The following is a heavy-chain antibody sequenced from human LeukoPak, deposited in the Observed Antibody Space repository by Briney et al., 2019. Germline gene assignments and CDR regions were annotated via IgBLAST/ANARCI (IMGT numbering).Heavy chain of an antibody. J-gene: IGHJ4*02. CDR3: ARGGDGYNSFDY. Sequence: ASVKVSCKASGYTFTSYAMNWVRQAPGQGLEWMGWINPNSGGTNYAQKFQGRVTMTRDTSISTAYMELSRLRSDDTAIYYCARGGDGYNSFDYWGQGTLITVSS. D-gene: IGHD5-24*01. CDR1: GYTFTSYA. V-gene: IGHV1-2*02. CDR2: INPNSGGT.